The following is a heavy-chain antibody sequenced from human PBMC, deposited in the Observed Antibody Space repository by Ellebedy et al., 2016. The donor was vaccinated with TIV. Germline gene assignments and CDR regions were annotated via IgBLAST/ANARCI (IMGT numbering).Heavy chain of an antibody. CDR1: GLTFSSHA. V-gene: IGHV3-23*01. CDR3: ARDPVGVGPAFDV. Sequence: PGGSLRLSCAASGLTFSSHAMSWVRQAPGKGLEWVSSITESGGNTYYADSVKGRFTISRDNSKDTLYLQMNSLRAEDTALYYCARDPVGVGPAFDVWGQGTMVTVSS. J-gene: IGHJ3*01. CDR2: ITESGGNT. D-gene: IGHD4-23*01.